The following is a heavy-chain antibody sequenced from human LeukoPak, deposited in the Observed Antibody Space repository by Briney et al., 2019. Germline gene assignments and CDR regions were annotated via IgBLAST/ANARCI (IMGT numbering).Heavy chain of an antibody. CDR3: ARGTYGHNYYYYYYMDV. D-gene: IGHD3-10*01. CDR1: GYTFTGYY. J-gene: IGHJ6*03. CDR2: INPNSGGT. Sequence: ASVKVSCKASGYTFTGYYMHWVRQAPGQGLEWMGWINPNSGGTNYAQKFQGRVTMTRDTSISTAYMELSRLRSDDTAVYYCARGTYGHNYYYYYYMDVWGKGTTVTVSS. V-gene: IGHV1-2*02.